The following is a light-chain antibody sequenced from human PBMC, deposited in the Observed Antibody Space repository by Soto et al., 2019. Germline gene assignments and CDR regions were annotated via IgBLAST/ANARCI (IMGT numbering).Light chain of an antibody. J-gene: IGKJ4*01. Sequence: EIVLTQSPATLSLSPGNRATLSCRASQSVSGYLAWYQQKPGQAPRLLIYDASNRSTGIPARSSGSGSGTDFTLTITSLDPEEFAVYYCQQRSNWPYTFGGGTKVEI. CDR2: DAS. V-gene: IGKV3-11*01. CDR3: QQRSNWPYT. CDR1: QSVSGY.